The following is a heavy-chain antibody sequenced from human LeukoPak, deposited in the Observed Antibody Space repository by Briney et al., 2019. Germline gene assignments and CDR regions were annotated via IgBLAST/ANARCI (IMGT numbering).Heavy chain of an antibody. J-gene: IGHJ4*02. CDR1: GFTFSSYA. D-gene: IGHD2-2*01. CDR2: IGGSGGST. Sequence: TGGSLRLSCAASGFTFSSYAMSWVRQAPGKGLEWVSAIGGSGGSTYYADSVKGRFTISRDNSKNTLYLQMNSLRAEDTAVYYCAKARVYQLLLFDYWGQGTLVTVSS. CDR3: AKARVYQLLLFDY. V-gene: IGHV3-23*01.